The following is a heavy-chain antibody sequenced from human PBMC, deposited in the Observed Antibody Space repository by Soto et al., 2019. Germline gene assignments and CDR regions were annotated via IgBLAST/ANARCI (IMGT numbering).Heavy chain of an antibody. CDR2: ISYDGSNK. CDR1: GFTFSSYA. V-gene: IGHV3-30-3*01. D-gene: IGHD3-9*01. Sequence: QVQLVESGGGVVQPGRSLRLSCAASGFTFSSYAMHWVRQAPGKGLEWVAVISYDGSNKYYADSVKGRFTISRDNSKNTLYLQMNSLRAEDTAVYYCARGDDTGGYYYYYGMDVWGQGTTVTVSS. J-gene: IGHJ6*02. CDR3: ARGDDTGGYYYYYGMDV.